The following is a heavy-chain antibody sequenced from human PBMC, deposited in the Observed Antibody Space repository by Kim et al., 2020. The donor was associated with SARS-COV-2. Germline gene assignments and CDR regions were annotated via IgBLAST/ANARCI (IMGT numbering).Heavy chain of an antibody. CDR2: ISAYNGNT. CDR1: GYTFTSYG. D-gene: IGHD3-3*01. Sequence: ASVKVSCKASGYTFTSYGISWVRQAPGQGLEWMGWISAYNGNTNYAQKLQGRVTMTTDTSTSTAYMELRSLRSDDTAVYYCARTVEVPYYDFWSGWKSRAITYYMDVWGKGTTVTVSS. CDR3: ARTVEVPYYDFWSGWKSRAITYYMDV. J-gene: IGHJ6*03. V-gene: IGHV1-18*01.